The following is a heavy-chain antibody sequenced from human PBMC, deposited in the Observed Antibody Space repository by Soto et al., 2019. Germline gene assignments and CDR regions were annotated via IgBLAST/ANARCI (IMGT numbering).Heavy chain of an antibody. Sequence: GGSLRLSCAASGFTFSSYAMHWVRQAPGKGLEWVAVISYDGSNKYYADSVKGRFTISRDNSKNTLYLQMNSLRAEDTAVYYCARTHGWSGESPYYYGMDVWGQGTTVTVSS. V-gene: IGHV3-30-3*01. J-gene: IGHJ6*02. D-gene: IGHD3-10*01. CDR3: ARTHGWSGESPYYYGMDV. CDR2: ISYDGSNK. CDR1: GFTFSSYA.